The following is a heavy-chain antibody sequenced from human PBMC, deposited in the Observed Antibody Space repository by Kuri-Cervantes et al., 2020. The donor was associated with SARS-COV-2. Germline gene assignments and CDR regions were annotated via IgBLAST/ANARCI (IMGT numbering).Heavy chain of an antibody. Sequence: GESLKISCAASGFTFSSCSMNWVRQAPGKGLEWVSSISSSSSYIYYADSVKGRFTISRDNAKNSLYLQMNSLRAEDTAVYYCARGYRYNLPYFDYWGQRTLVTVSS. V-gene: IGHV3-21*01. CDR3: ARGYRYNLPYFDY. J-gene: IGHJ4*02. CDR2: ISSSSSYI. D-gene: IGHD1-1*01. CDR1: GFTFSSCS.